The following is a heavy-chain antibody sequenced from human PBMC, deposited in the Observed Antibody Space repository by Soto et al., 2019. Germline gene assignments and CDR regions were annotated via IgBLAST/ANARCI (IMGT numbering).Heavy chain of an antibody. V-gene: IGHV4-61*01. Sequence: SETLSLTCTVSGASLRSGSYYWSWIRQPPGKGLEWIGYISHSGRTNYAPSLKSRLTTSVDTSQNQFSLQLNSVTAADTAVYYCSYGSSFDYWGQGTLVTVS. CDR3: SYGSSFDY. D-gene: IGHD3-10*01. CDR2: ISHSGRT. CDR1: GASLRSGSYY. J-gene: IGHJ4*02.